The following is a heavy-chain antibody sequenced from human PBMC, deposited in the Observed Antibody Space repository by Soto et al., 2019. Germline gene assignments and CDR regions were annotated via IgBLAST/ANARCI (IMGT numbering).Heavy chain of an antibody. V-gene: IGHV4-30-2*01. CDR2: IYHSGST. Sequence: SETLSLTCAVSGGSISSGGYSWSWIRQPPGKGLVWIGYIYHSGSTYYNPSLKSRVTISVDRSKNQFSLKLSSVTAADTAVYYCARGPRVYYYYGMDVWGQGTTVTVSS. CDR1: GGSISSGGYS. J-gene: IGHJ6*02. CDR3: ARGPRVYYYYGMDV.